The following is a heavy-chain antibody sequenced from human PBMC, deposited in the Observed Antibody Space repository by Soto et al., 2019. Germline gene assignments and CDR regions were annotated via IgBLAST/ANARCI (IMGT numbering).Heavy chain of an antibody. Sequence: QVHLEQSGAEVKKAGASVKVSCKASGYTFTGYHMHWVRQAPGQGVEWMGWIIPSSGSTNYVQKFQGRVTMTRDTSITTAYMELSRLTSDDTAVYFCARDQYSGSFLYWGQGTLVTVSS. D-gene: IGHD1-26*01. CDR1: GYTFTGYH. CDR3: ARDQYSGSFLY. J-gene: IGHJ4*02. CDR2: IIPSSGST. V-gene: IGHV1-2*02.